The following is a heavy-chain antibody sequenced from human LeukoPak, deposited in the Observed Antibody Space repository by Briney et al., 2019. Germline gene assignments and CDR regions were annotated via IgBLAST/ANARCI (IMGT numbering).Heavy chain of an antibody. Sequence: PGGSLRLSCAASGFTFSSYAMGWVRQTPGKGLEWVFCISSSGVNTYYADSVEGRFTISRDNSKNTLYLQMNSLRTEDTALYYCATMRGFPNWFGPWGQGALVTVSS. J-gene: IGHJ5*02. V-gene: IGHV3-23*01. CDR3: ATMRGFPNWFGP. CDR2: ISSSGVNT. CDR1: GFTFSSYA.